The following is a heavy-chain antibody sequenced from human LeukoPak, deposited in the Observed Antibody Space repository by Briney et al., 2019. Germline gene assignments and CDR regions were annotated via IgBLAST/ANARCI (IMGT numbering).Heavy chain of an antibody. CDR1: GYTFTSYD. CDR3: ARFFYDSSGYYLGN. Sequence: ASVKVSCKASGYTFTSYDINWVRQATAQGLEWMEWMNPNSGNTGYAQKFQGRVTMTRNTSISTAYMELSSLRSEDTAVYYCARFFYDSSGYYLGNWGQGTLVTVSS. J-gene: IGHJ4*02. V-gene: IGHV1-8*01. D-gene: IGHD3-22*01. CDR2: MNPNSGNT.